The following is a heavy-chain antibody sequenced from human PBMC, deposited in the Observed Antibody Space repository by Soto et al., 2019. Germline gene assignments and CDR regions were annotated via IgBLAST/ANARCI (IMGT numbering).Heavy chain of an antibody. Sequence: QLQLQESGSGLVKPSQTLSLTCAVSGGSISSGGYSWSWIRQPPGKGLEWIGYIYHSGSTYYNPSLKSRVTISVDRSKSQFSLKLSSVTAAGTAVYYCARGGYSDGYYLAYWGQGTLVTVSS. J-gene: IGHJ4*02. CDR1: GGSISSGGYS. CDR2: IYHSGST. D-gene: IGHD5-18*01. V-gene: IGHV4-30-2*01. CDR3: ARGGYSDGYYLAY.